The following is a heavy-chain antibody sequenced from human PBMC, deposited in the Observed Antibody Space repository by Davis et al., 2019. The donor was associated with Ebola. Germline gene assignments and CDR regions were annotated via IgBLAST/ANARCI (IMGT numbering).Heavy chain of an antibody. CDR3: ARVSGYSSSLRDAFDI. V-gene: IGHV3-23*01. D-gene: IGHD6-13*01. CDR2: ISGSGGST. J-gene: IGHJ3*02. CDR1: GFTFSSYA. Sequence: PGGSLRLSCAASGFTFSSYAMSWVRQAPGKGLEWVSAISGSGGSTYYADSVKGRFTISRDNSKNTLYLQMNSLRAEDTAVYYCARVSGYSSSLRDAFDIWGQGTMVTVSS.